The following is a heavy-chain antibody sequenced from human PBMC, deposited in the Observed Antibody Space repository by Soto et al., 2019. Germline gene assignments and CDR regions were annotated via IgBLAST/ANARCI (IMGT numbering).Heavy chain of an antibody. D-gene: IGHD6-13*01. V-gene: IGHV4-59*01. CDR3: ARAGHSSSWDYYYMDV. Sequence: PWGAKAHTNTVSEGYIRNFYWGWIRQKQGKGLEGVGYIYYSWSTNYHPSLKSGVPISVHTSKNQFSLKLSSVTAADTAVYYCARAGHSSSWDYYYMDVRGKGTTVTVSS. CDR2: IYYSWST. CDR1: EGYIRNFY. J-gene: IGHJ6*03.